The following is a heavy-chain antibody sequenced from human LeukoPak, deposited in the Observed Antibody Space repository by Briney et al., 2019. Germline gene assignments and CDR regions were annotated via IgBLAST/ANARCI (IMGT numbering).Heavy chain of an antibody. V-gene: IGHV1-18*01. J-gene: IGHJ5*02. D-gene: IGHD2-2*01. CDR1: GYTFTSYG. CDR2: ISAYNGNT. CDR3: ARDRCSSTSCRGSDWFDP. Sequence: ASVKVSCKASGYTFTSYGISWVRQAPGQGLEWMGWISAYNGNTNYAQKLQGRVTTTTDTSTSTAYMELRSLRSDDTAVYYCARDRCSSTSCRGSDWFDPWGQGTLVTVSS.